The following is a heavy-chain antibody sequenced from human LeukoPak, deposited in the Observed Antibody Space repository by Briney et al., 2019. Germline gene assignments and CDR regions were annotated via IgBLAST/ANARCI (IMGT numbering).Heavy chain of an antibody. J-gene: IGHJ4*02. CDR3: ARQGYAPAFDY. CDR1: GGSISSSSYY. CDR2: IYYSGST. Sequence: SETLSLTCTVSGGSISSSSYYWGWIRQPPGKGLEWIGSIYYSGSTYYNPSLKSRVTISVDTSKNQFSLKPSSVTAADTAVYYCARQGYAPAFDYWGQGTLVTVSS. D-gene: IGHD5-12*01. V-gene: IGHV4-39*01.